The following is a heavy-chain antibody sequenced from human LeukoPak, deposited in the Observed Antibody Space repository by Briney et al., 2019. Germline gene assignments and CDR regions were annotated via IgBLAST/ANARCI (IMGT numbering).Heavy chain of an antibody. Sequence: SETLSLTCTVSGGSISSGTYYWGWIRQPPGKGLEWIGTIYYSGSTYYNPSLKSRVTISVDTSKNQFSLKLSSVTAADTAVYYCARESQYYYFYYMDVWGKGTTVPVSS. CDR2: IYYSGST. V-gene: IGHV4-39*07. J-gene: IGHJ6*03. CDR3: ARESQYYYFYYMDV. CDR1: GGSISSGTYY.